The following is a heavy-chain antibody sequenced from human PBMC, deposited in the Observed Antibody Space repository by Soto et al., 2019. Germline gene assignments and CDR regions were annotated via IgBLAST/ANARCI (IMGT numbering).Heavy chain of an antibody. CDR1: GFTFSSYG. CDR3: AKDQRSEDYDNLWGTYREIYYHYYGMDV. D-gene: IGHD3-16*02. Sequence: QVQLVESGGGVVQPGRSLRLSCAASGFTFSSYGMHWVRQAPGKGLEWVAVISYDGSNRYYADSVKGRFTISRDNSKNTLYLEMISLRAEDTAVYYCAKDQRSEDYDNLWGTYREIYYHYYGMDVWGQGTTVTVSS. V-gene: IGHV3-30*18. J-gene: IGHJ6*02. CDR2: ISYDGSNR.